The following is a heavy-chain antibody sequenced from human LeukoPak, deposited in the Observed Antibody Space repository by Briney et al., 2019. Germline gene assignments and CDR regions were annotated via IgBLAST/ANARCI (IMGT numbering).Heavy chain of an antibody. J-gene: IGHJ4*02. CDR3: AKVVVVPAATTKTYYFDF. V-gene: IGHV3-23*01. CDR1: GFTFSSYA. CDR2: ISVAAGST. D-gene: IGHD2-2*01. Sequence: GGSLRLSCAASGFTFSSYAMTWVRQAPGKGLEWVSGISVAAGSTYYADSVKGRFTILRDNSKNTLYLQMNSLRAEDTAVYYCAKVVVVPAATTKTYYFDFWGQGTLVTVSS.